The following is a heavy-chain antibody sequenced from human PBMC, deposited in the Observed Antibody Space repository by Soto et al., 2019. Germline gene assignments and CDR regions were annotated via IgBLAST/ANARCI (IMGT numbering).Heavy chain of an antibody. J-gene: IGHJ5*02. Sequence: KESGPTLVKPTQTLTLTCTFSGFSLSTSVVGVGWIRQPPGKALEWLALIYWDDDKRYSPSLKSRLTITKDTSKNQVVLTMTNMDPVDTATYYCAHRRGYYDSSGYWFDPWGQGTLVTVSS. CDR2: IYWDDDK. CDR1: GFSLSTSVVG. V-gene: IGHV2-5*02. CDR3: AHRRGYYDSSGYWFDP. D-gene: IGHD3-22*01.